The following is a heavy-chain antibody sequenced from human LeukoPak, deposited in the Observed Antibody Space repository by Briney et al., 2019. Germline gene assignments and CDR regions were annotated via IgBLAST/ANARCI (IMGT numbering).Heavy chain of an antibody. V-gene: IGHV3-49*03. CDR1: GFTFGDYA. CDR2: IRSKAYGGTT. D-gene: IGHD6-13*01. Sequence: GGSLRLSCTASGFTFGDYAMSWFRQAPGKGLEWVGFIRSKAYGGTTEYAASVKGRFTISRDDSKSIAYLQMNSLKTEDTAVYYCRGDDPFGIAAAQYYFDYWGQGTLVTVSS. CDR3: RGDDPFGIAAAQYYFDY. J-gene: IGHJ4*02.